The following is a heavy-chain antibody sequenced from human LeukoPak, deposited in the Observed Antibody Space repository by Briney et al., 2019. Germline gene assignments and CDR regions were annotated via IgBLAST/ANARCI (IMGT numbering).Heavy chain of an antibody. CDR3: ARAWYSSGWTPGAFDI. CDR1: GGSISSGSYY. V-gene: IGHV4-61*02. CDR2: IYTSGST. Sequence: SETLSLTCTASGGSISSGSYYWSWIRQPAGKGLEWIGRIYTSGSTNYNPSLKSRVTISVDTSKNQFSLKLSSVTAADTAVYYCARAWYSSGWTPGAFDIWGQGTMVTVSS. D-gene: IGHD6-19*01. J-gene: IGHJ3*02.